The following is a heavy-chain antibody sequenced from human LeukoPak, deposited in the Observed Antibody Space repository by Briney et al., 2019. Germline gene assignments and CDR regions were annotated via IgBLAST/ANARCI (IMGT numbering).Heavy chain of an antibody. CDR1: GFTFSSYS. J-gene: IGHJ5*02. CDR2: ISSSNSYI. CDR3: ARDQKIEWFDP. D-gene: IGHD2/OR15-2a*01. V-gene: IGHV3-21*01. Sequence: GGSLRLSCAASGFTFSSYSMNWARQAPGKGLEWVSSISSSNSYIYYADSVKGRFTISRDNAKNSLYLQMNSLRAEDTAVYYCARDQKIEWFDPWGQGTLVTVSS.